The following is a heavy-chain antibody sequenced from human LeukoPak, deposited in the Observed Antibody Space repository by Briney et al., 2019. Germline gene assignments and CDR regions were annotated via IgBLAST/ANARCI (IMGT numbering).Heavy chain of an antibody. Sequence: SETLSLTCAVYGESFSGYYWSWIRQPPGKGLEWIGEINHSGSTNYNPSLKSRVTISVDASKNQFSLKLSSVTAADTAVYYCARGAQVVVVAAPSFDYWGQGTLVTISS. CDR1: GESFSGYY. J-gene: IGHJ4*02. D-gene: IGHD2-15*01. CDR2: INHSGST. CDR3: ARGAQVVVVAAPSFDY. V-gene: IGHV4-34*01.